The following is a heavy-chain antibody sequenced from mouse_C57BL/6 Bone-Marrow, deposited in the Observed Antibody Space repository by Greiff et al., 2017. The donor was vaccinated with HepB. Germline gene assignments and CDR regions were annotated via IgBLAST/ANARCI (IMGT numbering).Heavy chain of an antibody. D-gene: IGHD6-1*01. CDR1: GYTFTNYW. Sequence: VQLQESGAELVRPGTSVKMSCKASGYTFTNYWIGWAKQRPGHGLEWIGDIYPGGGYTNYNEKFKGKATLTADKSSSTAYMQFSSLTSEDSAIYYCARSSCLYAMDYWGQGTSVTVSS. CDR3: ARSSCLYAMDY. J-gene: IGHJ4*01. V-gene: IGHV1-63*01. CDR2: IYPGGGYT.